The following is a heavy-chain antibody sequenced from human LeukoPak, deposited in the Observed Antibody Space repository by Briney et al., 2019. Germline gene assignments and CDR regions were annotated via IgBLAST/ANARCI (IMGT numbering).Heavy chain of an antibody. Sequence: GGSLRLSCVGSGFTFGSYAMSWVRQAPGKGLEWVSLISGSGGVTYYADSVKGRFIISRDNSKNTLYLQMNSLRAEDTATYYCAKEWDGSGTRLGWFDPWGQGTLDTVSS. CDR2: ISGSGGVT. V-gene: IGHV3-23*01. CDR3: AKEWDGSGTRLGWFDP. CDR1: GFTFGSYA. D-gene: IGHD3-10*01. J-gene: IGHJ5*02.